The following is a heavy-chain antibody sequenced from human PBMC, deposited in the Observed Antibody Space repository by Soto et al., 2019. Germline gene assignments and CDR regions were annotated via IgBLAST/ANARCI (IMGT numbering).Heavy chain of an antibody. Sequence: EVQLVESGGGLVQPGRSLRLSCAASGFTFDDYAMHWVRQAPGKGLEWVSGISWNSGSIGYADSVKGRFTISRDNAKNSLYLQMNSLRAEDTALYYCAKAILPSITGTTGYYFDYWGQGTLVTVSS. J-gene: IGHJ4*02. D-gene: IGHD1-7*01. CDR1: GFTFDDYA. CDR3: AKAILPSITGTTGYYFDY. CDR2: ISWNSGSI. V-gene: IGHV3-9*01.